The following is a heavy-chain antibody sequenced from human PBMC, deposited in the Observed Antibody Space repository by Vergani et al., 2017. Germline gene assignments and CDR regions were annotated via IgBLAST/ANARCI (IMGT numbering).Heavy chain of an antibody. CDR1: GFTFSSYG. Sequence: QVQLVESGGGVVQPGRSLRLSCAASGFTFSSYGMHWVRQAPGKGLEWVAVISYDGSNKDYADSVKGRFTISRDNSKNTLYLQMNSLRAEDTAVYYCAKDIDGYYFDYWGQGTLVTVSS. J-gene: IGHJ4*02. D-gene: IGHD3-10*01. V-gene: IGHV3-30*18. CDR2: ISYDGSNK. CDR3: AKDIDGYYFDY.